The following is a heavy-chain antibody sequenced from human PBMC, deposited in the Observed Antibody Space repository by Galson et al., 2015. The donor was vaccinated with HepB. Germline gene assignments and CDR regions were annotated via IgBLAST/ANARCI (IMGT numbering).Heavy chain of an antibody. CDR2: ISPYNGDT. CDR3: ARDIPGVAVAGLDY. V-gene: IGHV1-18*01. Sequence: SVKVSCKAPGYSLINYGISWVRQPPGQGLEWMGWISPYNGDTKYAQRLQGRVTMTMDTSTSTGYLELRSLGSDDTAIYYCARDIPGVAVAGLDYWGQRTLVAVAS. J-gene: IGHJ4*02. D-gene: IGHD2-21*01. CDR1: GYSLINYG.